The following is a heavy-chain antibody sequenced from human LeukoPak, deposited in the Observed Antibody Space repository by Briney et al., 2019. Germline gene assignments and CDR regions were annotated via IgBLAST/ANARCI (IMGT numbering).Heavy chain of an antibody. CDR2: ISGSGGSA. CDR3: AKSTTAMIVVVITLSY. J-gene: IGHJ4*02. Sequence: GGSLRFSCAASGFTFSIYWMSWVRQAPGKGLEWVSAISGSGGSAYYADSVKGRFTISRDNSKNTLYLQMNSLRAEDTAVYYCAKSTTAMIVVVITLSYWGQGTLVTVSS. V-gene: IGHV3-23*01. D-gene: IGHD3-22*01. CDR1: GFTFSIYW.